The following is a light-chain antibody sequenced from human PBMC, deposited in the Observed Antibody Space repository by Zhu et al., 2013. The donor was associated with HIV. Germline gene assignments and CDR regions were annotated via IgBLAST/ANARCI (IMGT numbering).Light chain of an antibody. J-gene: IGLJ3*02. V-gene: IGLV2-14*01. CDR3: ASWDDSLNGWV. Sequence: QSALTQPASVSGSPGQSITISCTGTSSDIGGYNYVSWYQQHPGKVPKLMIYEVNNRPSGISNRFSGSKSGTSASLAISGLQSEDEAQYYCASWDDSLNGWVFGGGTKLTVL. CDR2: EVN. CDR1: SSDIGGYNY.